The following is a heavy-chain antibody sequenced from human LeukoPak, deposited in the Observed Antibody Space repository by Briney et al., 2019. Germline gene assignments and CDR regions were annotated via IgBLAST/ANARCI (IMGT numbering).Heavy chain of an antibody. Sequence: PGGSLRLSCAASGFTFSTYGMNWVRQAPGKGLEWVSYISSSTTIIYYASSVKGRFTISRDNAKNSLYLQMNSLRAEDTAVYYCARTISIAAAGTSIDYWGQGTLVTVSS. CDR3: ARTISIAAAGTSIDY. V-gene: IGHV3-48*01. J-gene: IGHJ4*02. CDR1: GFTFSTYG. CDR2: ISSSTTII. D-gene: IGHD6-13*01.